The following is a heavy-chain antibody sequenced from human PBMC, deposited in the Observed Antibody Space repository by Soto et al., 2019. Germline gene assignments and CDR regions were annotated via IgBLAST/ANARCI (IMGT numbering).Heavy chain of an antibody. V-gene: IGHV3-21*01. Sequence: PGGSLRLSCAASGFTFSSYTMNWVRQAPGKGLEWVAFITSGSDYIYYADSVKGRFTISRDDANNSLFLQMSSLRAEDTAVYYCTREHVVTIFRRGQRGSFDNWSQGTLVTVPS. D-gene: IGHD3-9*01. CDR1: GFTFSSYT. CDR2: ITSGSDYI. J-gene: IGHJ4*02. CDR3: TREHVVTIFRRGQRGSFDN.